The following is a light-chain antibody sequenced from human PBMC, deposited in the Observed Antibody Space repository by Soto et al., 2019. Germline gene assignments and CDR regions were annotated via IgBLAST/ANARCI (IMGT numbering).Light chain of an antibody. CDR2: AAS. V-gene: IGKV1-39*01. Sequence: IQMTQSPSSLSASVGDRVTITCRANQSVSDSLNWYQQKPGKVPKLLIYAASSLRSGVPSRISGSGSGTDFTLTISSLQPEDFATYYCHQSYSTPRTFGQGTKVDIK. J-gene: IGKJ1*01. CDR1: QSVSDS. CDR3: HQSYSTPRT.